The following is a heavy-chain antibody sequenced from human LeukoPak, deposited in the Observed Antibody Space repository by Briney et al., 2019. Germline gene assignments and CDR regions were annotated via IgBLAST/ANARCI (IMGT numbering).Heavy chain of an antibody. CDR1: GYTFTGYY. V-gene: IGHV1-2*02. J-gene: IGHJ4*02. CDR2: INPNSGGT. Sequence: GASVKVSCKASGYTFTGYYMHWVRQAPGQGLEWMGWINPNSGGTNYAQKFQGRVTMTRDTSISTAYMELSRLSSDDTAVYYCASLYYSDSSIYLGSESTFDYWGQGTLVTVSS. D-gene: IGHD3-22*01. CDR3: ASLYYSDSSIYLGSESTFDY.